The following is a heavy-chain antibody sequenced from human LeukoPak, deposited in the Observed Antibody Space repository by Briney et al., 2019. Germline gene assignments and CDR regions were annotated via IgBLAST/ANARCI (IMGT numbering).Heavy chain of an antibody. CDR1: GGTFSSYA. D-gene: IGHD2-15*01. V-gene: IGHV1-69*13. J-gene: IGHJ5*02. CDR3: ATSTLLDCSGGSCYLRA. Sequence: GASVKVSCKASGGTFSSYAISWVRQAPGQGLEWMGGIIPIFGTANYAQKFQGRVTITADESTGTAYMELSSLRSEDTAVYYCATSTLLDCSGGSCYLRAWGQGTLVTVSS. CDR2: IIPIFGTA.